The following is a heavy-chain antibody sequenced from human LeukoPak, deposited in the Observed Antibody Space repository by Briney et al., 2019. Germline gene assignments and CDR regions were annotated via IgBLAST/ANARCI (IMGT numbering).Heavy chain of an antibody. CDR3: ARALSSSWYKNWFDP. Sequence: SETLSLTCAVYGGSFSGYYWSWIRQPPGKGLEWIGEINHSGSTNYNPSLKSRVTISVDTSKNQFSLKPSSVTAADTAVYYCARALSSSWYKNWFDPWGQGTLVTVSS. D-gene: IGHD6-13*01. J-gene: IGHJ5*02. CDR2: INHSGST. V-gene: IGHV4-34*01. CDR1: GGSFSGYY.